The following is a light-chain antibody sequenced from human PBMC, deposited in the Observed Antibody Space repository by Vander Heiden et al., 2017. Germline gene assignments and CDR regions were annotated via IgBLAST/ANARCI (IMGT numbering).Light chain of an antibody. CDR3: AAWDDTLNGVV. V-gene: IGLV1-44*01. Sequence: QSVLTQPPSASGTPAQSVTISCSSSTSNIGSYTVNWYQQLPGAGPKLLIYTNNQRPSGVPDRFSGSKSGTSASLAISGLQSEDEADYHCAAWDDTLNGVVFGGGTKLSVL. CDR2: TNN. J-gene: IGLJ2*01. CDR1: TSNIGSYT.